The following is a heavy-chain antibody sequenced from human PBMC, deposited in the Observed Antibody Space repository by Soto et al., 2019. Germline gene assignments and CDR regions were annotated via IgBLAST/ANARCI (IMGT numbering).Heavy chain of an antibody. J-gene: IGHJ6*02. D-gene: IGHD6-13*01. CDR2: ISYDGSNK. CDR1: GFTFSSYA. CDR3: ARVGYSSSWDGIYYYYGMDV. V-gene: IGHV3-30-3*01. Sequence: QVQLVESGGGVVQPGRSLRLSCAASGFTFSSYAMHWVRQAPGKGLEWVAVISYDGSNKYYADSVKGRFTISRDNSKNTLYLQMNSLRAEDTAVYYCARVGYSSSWDGIYYYYGMDVWGQGTTVTVSS.